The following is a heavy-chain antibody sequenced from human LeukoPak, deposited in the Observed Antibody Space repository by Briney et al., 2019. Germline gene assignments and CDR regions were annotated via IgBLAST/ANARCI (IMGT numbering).Heavy chain of an antibody. CDR2: IKEDGSEK. CDR3: ARPEGYCSGGSCFPFQH. Sequence: GGSLRLSCAASGFTFSSYWMNWVRQAPGKGLEWVAKIKEDGSEKYYVESVKGRFTVSRDNAKNALYLQMNSLRAEDTAVHYCARPEGYCSGGSCFPFQHWGQGTLVTVSS. CDR1: GFTFSSYW. J-gene: IGHJ1*01. V-gene: IGHV3-7*04. D-gene: IGHD2-15*01.